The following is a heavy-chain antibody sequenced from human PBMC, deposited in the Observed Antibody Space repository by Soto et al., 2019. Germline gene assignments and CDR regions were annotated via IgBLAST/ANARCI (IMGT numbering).Heavy chain of an antibody. D-gene: IGHD1-7*01. J-gene: IGHJ5*02. Sequence: SVKVSCKASGGTFSSYAISWVRQAPGQGLEWMGGIIPIFGTANYAQKFQGRVTITADESTSTAYMELSSLRSEDTAVYYCARGTRGGPHWFDPWGQGTLVTVSS. CDR1: GGTFSSYA. V-gene: IGHV1-69*13. CDR2: IIPIFGTA. CDR3: ARGTRGGPHWFDP.